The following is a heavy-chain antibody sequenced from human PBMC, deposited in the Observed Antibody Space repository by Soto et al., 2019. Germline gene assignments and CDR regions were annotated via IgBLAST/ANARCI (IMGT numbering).Heavy chain of an antibody. V-gene: IGHV4-59*08. Sequence: SETLSLTCTVSGGSISSYYWSWIRQPPGKGLEWIGYIYYSGSTNYNPSLKSRVTISVDTSKNQFSLKLSSVTAADTAVYYCARLFTTVTTHDYWGQGTLVTVSS. J-gene: IGHJ4*02. CDR3: ARLFTTVTTHDY. CDR2: IYYSGST. CDR1: GGSISSYY. D-gene: IGHD4-17*01.